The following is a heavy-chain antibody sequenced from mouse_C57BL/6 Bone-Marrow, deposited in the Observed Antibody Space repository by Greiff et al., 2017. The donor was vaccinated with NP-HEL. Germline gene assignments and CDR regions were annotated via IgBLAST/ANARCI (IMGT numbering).Heavy chain of an antibody. D-gene: IGHD2-4*01. CDR3: ARRDYDGGFDY. CDR2: IHPNIGST. Sequence: QVQLQQPGAELVKPGASVKLSCKASGYTFTSYLMHWVKQRPGQGLEWIGMIHPNIGSTNYNEKFKSKATLTVDKSSSTAYMQLSSLTSEDSAVYYCARRDYDGGFDYWGQGTTLTVSS. J-gene: IGHJ2*01. V-gene: IGHV1-64*01. CDR1: GYTFTSYL.